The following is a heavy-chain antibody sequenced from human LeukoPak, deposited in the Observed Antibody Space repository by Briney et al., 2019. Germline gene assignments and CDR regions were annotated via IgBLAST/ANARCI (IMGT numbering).Heavy chain of an antibody. Sequence: GESLKISCNGSGYXFTSYWIGWVRQMPGKGLEWMGIIYPGDSDTRYSPSFQGQVTISADKSISTAYLQWSSLKASDTAMYYCARQRQLGYYYYGVDVWGQGTTVTVSS. J-gene: IGHJ6*02. CDR3: ARQRQLGYYYYGVDV. CDR2: IYPGDSDT. V-gene: IGHV5-51*01. D-gene: IGHD6-6*01. CDR1: GYXFTSYW.